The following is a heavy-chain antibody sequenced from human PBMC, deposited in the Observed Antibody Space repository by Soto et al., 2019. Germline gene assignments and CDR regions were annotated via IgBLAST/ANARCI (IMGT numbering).Heavy chain of an antibody. CDR2: IWYDGSNK. CDR3: AGHARGSGYYYPFDY. J-gene: IGHJ4*02. Sequence: QVQLVESGGGVVQPGRSLRLSCAASGFTVSSYGMHWVRQAPGKGLEWVAVIWYDGSNKYNADSVKGRFTISRDNSQNTLYLHMNSLRAEDTAVYYCAGHARGSGYYYPFDYWGQGTLVTVAS. D-gene: IGHD3-22*01. CDR1: GFTVSSYG. V-gene: IGHV3-33*01.